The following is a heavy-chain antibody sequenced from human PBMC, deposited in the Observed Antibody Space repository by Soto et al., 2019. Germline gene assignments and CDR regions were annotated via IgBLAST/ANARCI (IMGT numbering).Heavy chain of an antibody. CDR2: INAGNGNT. D-gene: IGHD6-13*01. CDR1: GYTFTSYA. CDR3: ARSRSSWYTPIHYFDY. V-gene: IGHV1-3*01. Sequence: ASVKVSCKASGYTFTSYAMHWVRQAPGQRLEWMGWINAGNGNTKYSQKFQGRVTITRDTSASTAYMELSSLRSEDTAVYYCARSRSSWYTPIHYFDYCGQGTLVTVSS. J-gene: IGHJ4*02.